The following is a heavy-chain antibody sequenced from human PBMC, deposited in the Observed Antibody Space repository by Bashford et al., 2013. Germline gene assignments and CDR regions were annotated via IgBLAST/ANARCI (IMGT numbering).Heavy chain of an antibody. CDR2: IYYSGST. CDR1: GGSISSYY. Sequence: SETLSLTCTVSGGSISSYYWSWIRQPPGKGLEWIGYIYYSGSTNYNPSLKSRVTISVDTSKNQFSLKLTSVTAADTAVYYCARGMAYGDQEGTFHMWGQGTMVTVSS. J-gene: IGHJ3*02. V-gene: IGHV4-59*12. CDR3: ARGMAYGDQEGTFHM. D-gene: IGHD4-17*01.